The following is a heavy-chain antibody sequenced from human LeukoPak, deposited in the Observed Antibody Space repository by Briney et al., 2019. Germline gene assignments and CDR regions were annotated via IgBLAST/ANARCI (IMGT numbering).Heavy chain of an antibody. CDR1: GGSISSSSYY. Sequence: PSETLSLTCTVSGGSISSSSYYWSWIRQPPGKGLEWIGYIYYSGSTNYNPSLKSRVTISVDTSKNQFSLKLSSVTAADTAVYYCARGVGYYDSSGYWLNWFDPWGQGTLVTVSS. CDR3: ARGVGYYDSSGYWLNWFDP. J-gene: IGHJ5*02. V-gene: IGHV4-61*01. CDR2: IYYSGST. D-gene: IGHD3-22*01.